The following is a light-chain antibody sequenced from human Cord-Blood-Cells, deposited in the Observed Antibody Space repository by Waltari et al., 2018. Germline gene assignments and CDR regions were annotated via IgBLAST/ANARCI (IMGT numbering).Light chain of an antibody. CDR1: QSISSY. J-gene: IGKJ3*01. CDR3: QQSYSTPFT. V-gene: IGKV1-39*01. CDR2: AAS. Sequence: DLQMTQSPSSLSASVGDRVTITCRASQSISSYLNWYQQKPGKAPKLLIYAASSLQSGVPSRFSGSGSRTDFTLTIRSLQPEDFATYYCQQSYSTPFTFGPGTKVDIK.